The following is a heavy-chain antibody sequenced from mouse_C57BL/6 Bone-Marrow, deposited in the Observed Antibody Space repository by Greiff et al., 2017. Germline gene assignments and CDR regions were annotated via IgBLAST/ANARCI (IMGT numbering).Heavy chain of an antibody. J-gene: IGHJ4*01. Sequence: EVKVVESGGDLVKPGGSLKLSCAASGFTFSSYGMSWVRQTPDKRLEWVATISSGGSYTYYPDSVKGRFTISRDNAKNTLYLQMSSLKSEDTAMYYCARRIPHYYGSSYDAMDYWGQGTSVTVSS. CDR2: ISSGGSYT. CDR1: GFTFSSYG. CDR3: ARRIPHYYGSSYDAMDY. D-gene: IGHD1-1*01. V-gene: IGHV5-6*02.